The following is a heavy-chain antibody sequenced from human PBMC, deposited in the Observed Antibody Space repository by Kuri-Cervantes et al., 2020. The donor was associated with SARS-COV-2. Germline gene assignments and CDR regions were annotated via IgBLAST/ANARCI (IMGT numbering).Heavy chain of an antibody. CDR2: INPNSGGT. Sequence: ASVKVSCKASGYTFTGYYMHWVRQAPGQGLEWMGWINPNSGGTNYAQKFQGRVTMTRDTSISTAYMELSRLRAEDTAVYYCARGGEDFVQETRNWFEPWGRGTQVTVSS. V-gene: IGHV1-2*02. D-gene: IGHD2-8*01. CDR3: ARGGEDFVQETRNWFEP. CDR1: GYTFTGYY. J-gene: IGHJ5*02.